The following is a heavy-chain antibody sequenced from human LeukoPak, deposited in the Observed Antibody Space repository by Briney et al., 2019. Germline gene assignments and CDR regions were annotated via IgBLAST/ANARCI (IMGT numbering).Heavy chain of an antibody. D-gene: IGHD3-22*01. Sequence: GGSLRLSCAASGFTFSSYSMNWVRQAPGKGLEWVSYISSSRNYIFYADSVKGRFTISRDNAKNSLYLQMNSLRAEDTAVYYCARDPYYYDSGGYYGEGFDYWGQGTLVTVSS. CDR1: GFTFSSYS. CDR2: ISSSRNYI. J-gene: IGHJ4*02. V-gene: IGHV3-21*01. CDR3: ARDPYYYDSGGYYGEGFDY.